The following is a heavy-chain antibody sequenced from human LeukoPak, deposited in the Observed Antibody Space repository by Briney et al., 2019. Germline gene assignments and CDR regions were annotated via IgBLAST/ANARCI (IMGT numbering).Heavy chain of an antibody. D-gene: IGHD2-15*01. V-gene: IGHV1-46*01. J-gene: IGHJ4*02. Sequence: ASVKVSCKASGDSLTKYYIHWVRQAPGQGLEWMGIINPSDGSTTYTQKFQGRVTMTTDTSTSTVNLELSSLRSEDTAGYYCAPSVRSGGSYYFDYWGQGTLVTVSS. CDR3: APSVRSGGSYYFDY. CDR1: GDSLTKYY. CDR2: INPSDGST.